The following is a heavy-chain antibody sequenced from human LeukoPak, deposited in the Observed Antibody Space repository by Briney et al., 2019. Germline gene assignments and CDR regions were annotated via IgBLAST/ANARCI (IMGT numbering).Heavy chain of an antibody. D-gene: IGHD2-15*01. Sequence: SETLSLTCSVSGGSISSYYWSWIRQPPGKGLEWIGYIYYSGSTNYSPSLKSRLTISLDTSKNQFSLRLSSVTAADTAVYYCARGPPYSNWFFDLWGRGTVVTVSS. CDR2: IYYSGST. CDR3: ARGPPYSNWFFDL. V-gene: IGHV4-59*01. CDR1: GGSISSYY. J-gene: IGHJ2*01.